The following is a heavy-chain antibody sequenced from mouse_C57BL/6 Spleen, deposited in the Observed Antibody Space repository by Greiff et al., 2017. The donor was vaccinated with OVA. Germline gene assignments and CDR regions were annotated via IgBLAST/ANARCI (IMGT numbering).Heavy chain of an antibody. D-gene: IGHD2-3*01. CDR3: ARSPLYDGPLDY. V-gene: IGHV1-55*01. CDR1: GYTFTSYW. J-gene: IGHJ2*01. Sequence: QVQLQQPGAELVKPGASVKMSCKASGYTFTSYWITWVKQRPGQGLEWIGDIYPGSGSTNYNEKFKSKATLTVDTSSSTAYMQLSSLTSEDSAVYYGARSPLYDGPLDYWGQGTTLTVSS. CDR2: IYPGSGST.